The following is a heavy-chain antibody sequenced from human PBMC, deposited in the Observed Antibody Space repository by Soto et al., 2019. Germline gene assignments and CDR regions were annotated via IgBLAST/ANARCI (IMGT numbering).Heavy chain of an antibody. J-gene: IGHJ6*02. V-gene: IGHV3-21*01. Sequence: GGSLRLSCAASGFTFSSYSMNWVRQAPGKGLEWVSSISSSSSYIYYADSVKGRFTISRDNAKNSLYLQMNSLRAEDTAVYYCARVGSSSWGGMDVWGQGPTVTVSS. CDR1: GFTFSSYS. D-gene: IGHD6-13*01. CDR2: ISSSSSYI. CDR3: ARVGSSSWGGMDV.